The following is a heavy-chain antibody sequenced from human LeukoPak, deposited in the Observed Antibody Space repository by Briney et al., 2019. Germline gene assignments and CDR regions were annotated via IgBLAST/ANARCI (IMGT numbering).Heavy chain of an antibody. V-gene: IGHV4-4*07. CDR1: GGSISSYY. Sequence: SETLSLTCTVSGGSISSYYWSWIRQPAGKGLEWIGSIYYSGSTYYNPSLKSRVTISVDTSKNQFSLKLSSVTAADTAVYYCARDSSSWLGSAEYYFDYWGQGTLVTVSS. CDR2: IYYSGST. D-gene: IGHD6-13*01. J-gene: IGHJ4*02. CDR3: ARDSSSWLGSAEYYFDY.